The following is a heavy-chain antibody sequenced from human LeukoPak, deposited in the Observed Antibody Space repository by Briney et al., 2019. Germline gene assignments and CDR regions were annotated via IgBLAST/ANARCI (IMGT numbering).Heavy chain of an antibody. CDR3: AKDQGLVIAATSGYFHP. V-gene: IGHV3-30*18. CDR2: ISYDGSNK. D-gene: IGHD2-15*01. Sequence: PGRSLRLSCAASGFTFSSYCMHWVRQAPGKGLEWVAVISYDGSNKYYADSVKGRFTISRDNSENTLYLQMNSLSGEDAAVYYCAKDQGLVIAATSGYFHPWGQGTLATVSS. CDR1: GFTFSSYC. J-gene: IGHJ1*01.